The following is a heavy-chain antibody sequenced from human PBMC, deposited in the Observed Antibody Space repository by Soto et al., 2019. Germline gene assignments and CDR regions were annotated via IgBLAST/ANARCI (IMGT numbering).Heavy chain of an antibody. CDR1: GFTLSRYN. CDR3: ARDLEGGIPDY. Sequence: EVQLVESGGGLVQPGGSLRLSCVASGFTLSRYNMKWVRQAPGKGLEWVSYISHSSSNIYYADSVKGRFTISRDKAENSLYLQMNSLRGEETAVYSCARDLEGGIPDYWGQGTRVTVSS. J-gene: IGHJ4*02. V-gene: IGHV3-48*01. D-gene: IGHD6-13*01. CDR2: ISHSSSNI.